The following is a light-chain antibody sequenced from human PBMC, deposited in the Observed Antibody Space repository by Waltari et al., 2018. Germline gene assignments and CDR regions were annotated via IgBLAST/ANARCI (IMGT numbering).Light chain of an antibody. Sequence: QSALTQPPSASGSPGQSVTISCTGTSSDIGTYNYVSWYQRHPGKAPKVWVYEVSKRPSGVPDRFSGSKSGNSASLTVSGLQAEDEADYYCNSYAGSTTWVFGGGTKLTVL. J-gene: IGLJ2*01. CDR2: EVS. CDR1: SSDIGTYNY. V-gene: IGLV2-8*01. CDR3: NSYAGSTTWV.